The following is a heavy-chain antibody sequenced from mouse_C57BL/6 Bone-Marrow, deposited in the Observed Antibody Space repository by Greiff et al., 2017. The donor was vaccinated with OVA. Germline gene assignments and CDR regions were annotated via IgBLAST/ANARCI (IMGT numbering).Heavy chain of an antibody. V-gene: IGHV5-17*01. CDR1: GFTFSDYG. Sequence: EVKLVESGGGLVKPGGSLKLSCAASGFTFSDYGMHWVRQAPEKGLEWVAYISRGSSTIYYADTVKGRCTISRDNANNTLFLQMTSLRSEDTAMYYCATPIYYDYDEAMDYWGQGTSVTVSS. CDR3: ATPIYYDYDEAMDY. CDR2: ISRGSSTI. J-gene: IGHJ4*01. D-gene: IGHD2-4*01.